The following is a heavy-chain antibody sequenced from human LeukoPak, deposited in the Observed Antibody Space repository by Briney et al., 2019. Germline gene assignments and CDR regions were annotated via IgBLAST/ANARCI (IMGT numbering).Heavy chain of an antibody. CDR1: GSTFSSDA. CDR2: IIPIFGTA. Sequence: ASLTVSCKASGSTFSSDAISWVRQAPGQGLEWMGWIIPIFGTANYAQKFQGRVTITRDTSASTAYMELSSLRSEDTAVYYCAREGVMAYYYDSSGYLLDYWGQGTLVTVSS. D-gene: IGHD3-22*01. CDR3: AREGVMAYYYDSSGYLLDY. V-gene: IGHV1-69*05. J-gene: IGHJ4*02.